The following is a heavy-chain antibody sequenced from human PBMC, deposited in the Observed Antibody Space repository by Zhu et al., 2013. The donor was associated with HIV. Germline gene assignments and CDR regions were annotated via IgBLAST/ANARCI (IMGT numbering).Heavy chain of an antibody. CDR2: INPSGGST. CDR1: GYTFTSYY. D-gene: IGHD2-21*02. J-gene: IGHJ6*01. Sequence: QVQLVQSGAEVKKPGASVKVSCKASGYTFTSYYMHWVRQAPGQGLEWMGIINPSGGSTSYAQKFQGRVTMTRDTSTSTVYMELSSLRSEDTAVYYCASGGYCGGDCYSGYYYYGMDVWGPRDHGHRLL. CDR3: ASGGYCGGDCYSGYYYYGMDV. V-gene: IGHV1-46*01.